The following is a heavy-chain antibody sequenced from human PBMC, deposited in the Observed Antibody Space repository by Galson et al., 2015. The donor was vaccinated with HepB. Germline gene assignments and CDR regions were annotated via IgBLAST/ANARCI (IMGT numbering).Heavy chain of an antibody. CDR3: ARDRVYGQYYYYYYGMDV. Sequence: SLRLSCAASGFIFSDYEMNWVRQAPGKGLEWVSYISSSGSSIYYADSVKGRLTISRDNAKNSLHLQMNSLRAEDTAVYYCARDRVYGQYYYYYYGMDVWGQGTTVTVSS. J-gene: IGHJ6*02. V-gene: IGHV3-48*03. CDR2: ISSSGSSI. D-gene: IGHD6-6*01. CDR1: GFIFSDYE.